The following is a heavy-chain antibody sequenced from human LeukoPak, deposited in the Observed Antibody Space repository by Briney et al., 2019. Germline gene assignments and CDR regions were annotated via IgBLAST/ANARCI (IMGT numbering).Heavy chain of an antibody. CDR2: ISYDGSNK. J-gene: IGHJ4*02. D-gene: IGHD3-9*01. CDR1: GFTFSSYA. CDR3: ASKYYDILTGYYLFDY. Sequence: GRSLRLSCAASGFTFSSYAMHWVRQAPGKGLEWVAVISYDGSNKYYADSVKGRFTISRDNSKNTLYLQMNSLRAEDTAVYYCASKYYDILTGYYLFDYWGQGTLVTVSS. V-gene: IGHV3-30-3*01.